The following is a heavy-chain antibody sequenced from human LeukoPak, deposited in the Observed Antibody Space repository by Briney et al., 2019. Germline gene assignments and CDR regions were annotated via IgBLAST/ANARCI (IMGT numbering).Heavy chain of an antibody. V-gene: IGHV3-21*01. D-gene: IGHD2-15*01. CDR1: GFSVSDYN. CDR2: ISSSSYYT. J-gene: IGHJ4*02. CDR3: AIIVVASATTNFDY. Sequence: GGSLTLSCVASGFSVSDYNMNWVRQPPEKGLEWVSSISSSSYYTYYADSVKGRFTISRDNAKNSLYLQMNSLRAEDTAVYYCAIIVVASATTNFDYWGQGTLVTVSS.